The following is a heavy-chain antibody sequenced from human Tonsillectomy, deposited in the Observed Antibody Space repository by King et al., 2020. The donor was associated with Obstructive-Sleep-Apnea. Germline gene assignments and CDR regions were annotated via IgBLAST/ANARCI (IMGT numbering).Heavy chain of an antibody. Sequence: VQLVESGGGLVQPGGSLRLSCAASGFTFSSYAMRWVRQAPGKGLEWVSAISVSGGSTYSADSVTGRFTISRDNSTNTLYLQMNSLRAEDTAVYYCAKGRESAYFDYWGQGTLVTVSS. CDR1: GFTFSSYA. J-gene: IGHJ4*02. V-gene: IGHV3-23*04. CDR3: AKGRESAYFDY. CDR2: ISVSGGST.